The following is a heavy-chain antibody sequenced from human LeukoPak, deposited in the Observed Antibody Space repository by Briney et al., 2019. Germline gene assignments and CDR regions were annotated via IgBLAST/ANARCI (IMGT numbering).Heavy chain of an antibody. J-gene: IGHJ5*02. CDR3: ATDDGYNMYNWFDP. CDR1: GLSFSNAW. CDR2: IKSKIDGGTS. V-gene: IGHV3-15*01. Sequence: PGGSLRLSCEASGLSFSNAWMSWVRQAPGKGLEWVGRIKSKIDGGTSIYAAPVKGRFTISRDDSKNSLYLQMNSLKTEDTAGYYCATDDGYNMYNWFDPWGQGTLITVSS. D-gene: IGHD5-24*01.